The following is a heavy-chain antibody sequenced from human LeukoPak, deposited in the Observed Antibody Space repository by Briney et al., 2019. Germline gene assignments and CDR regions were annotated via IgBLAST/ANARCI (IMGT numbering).Heavy chain of an antibody. CDR2: INSDGSSI. J-gene: IGHJ4*02. CDR3: ARDQNGDLGDY. D-gene: IGHD3-10*01. Sequence: GGSLRLSCAASGFSFSTSWMHWVRQAPGKGLVWVSRINSDGSSISYADSVKGRFTISRDNAKNTLYLQMNSLRAEDTAVYYCARDQNGDLGDYWGQGTLVTVSS. V-gene: IGHV3-74*01. CDR1: GFSFSTSW.